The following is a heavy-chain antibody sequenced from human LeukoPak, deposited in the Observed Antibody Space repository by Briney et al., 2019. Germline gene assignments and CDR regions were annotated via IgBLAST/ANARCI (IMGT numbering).Heavy chain of an antibody. Sequence: PGGSLRLSCAASGFTFDDYAMHWVRQAPGKGLECVSLISWDGDSTYYSDSVKGRFTISRDNNKNSLYLQMNSLRAEDTAVYYCARGGSGWYEGDYWGQGTLVTVSS. V-gene: IGHV3-43D*03. J-gene: IGHJ4*02. CDR2: ISWDGDST. D-gene: IGHD6-19*01. CDR1: GFTFDDYA. CDR3: ARGGSGWYEGDY.